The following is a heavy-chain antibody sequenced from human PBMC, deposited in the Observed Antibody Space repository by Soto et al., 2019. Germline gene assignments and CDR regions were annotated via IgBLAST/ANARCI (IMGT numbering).Heavy chain of an antibody. J-gene: IGHJ4*02. CDR1: GFTFSSYG. D-gene: IGHD4-4*01. V-gene: IGHV3-30*18. CDR2: ISYDGSNK. CDR3: AKEGPYSNYVRYFDY. Sequence: LSLTCAASGFTFSSYGMHWVRQAPGKGLEWVAVISYDGSNKYYADSVKGRFTISRDNSKNTLYLQMNSLRAEDTAVYYCAKEGPYSNYVRYFDYWGQGTLVTVSS.